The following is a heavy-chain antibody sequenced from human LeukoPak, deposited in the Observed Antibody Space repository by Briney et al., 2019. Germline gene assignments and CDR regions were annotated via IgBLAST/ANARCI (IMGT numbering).Heavy chain of an antibody. CDR3: ARGRAYAFDI. J-gene: IGHJ3*02. V-gene: IGHV1-8*03. CDR2: LNPDTGNT. CDR1: GYTFPSFD. Sequence: ASVKVSCKASGYTFPSFDINWVRQATGQGLEWMGWLNPDTGNTGYAENFRGRVTITMNTSISTAYMELSSLRSEDTAVYYCARGRAYAFDIWGQGTMVTVSS.